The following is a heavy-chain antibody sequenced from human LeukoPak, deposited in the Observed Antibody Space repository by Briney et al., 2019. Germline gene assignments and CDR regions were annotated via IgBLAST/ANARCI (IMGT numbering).Heavy chain of an antibody. CDR2: IHYSGTT. CDR3: ARAGPRRDGYNVDY. V-gene: IGHV4-59*01. CDR1: GASISTYS. J-gene: IGHJ4*02. D-gene: IGHD5-24*01. Sequence: SETLSLTCTVSGASISTYSWGWIRQPPGKGLEWIGYIHYSGTTDYIPSLKSRVTISGDTSNNQFSLKVSSVTAADTAVYYCARAGPRRDGYNVDYWGQGILVTVSS.